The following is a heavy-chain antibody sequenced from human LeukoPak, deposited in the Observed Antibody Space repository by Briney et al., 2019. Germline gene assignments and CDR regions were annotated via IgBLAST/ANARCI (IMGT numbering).Heavy chain of an antibody. CDR1: GGSISSGGYS. V-gene: IGHV4-30-2*01. J-gene: IGHJ6*02. CDR3: ARGQPGYCSSTSCLYYYGMDV. Sequence: PSQTLSLTCAVSGGSISSGGYSWSWIRQPPGKGLEWIGYIYLSGSTYYNPSLKSRVTISVDRSKNQFSLKLSSVTAADTAVYYCARGQPGYCSSTSCLYYYGMDVWGQGTTVTVSS. D-gene: IGHD2-2*01. CDR2: IYLSGST.